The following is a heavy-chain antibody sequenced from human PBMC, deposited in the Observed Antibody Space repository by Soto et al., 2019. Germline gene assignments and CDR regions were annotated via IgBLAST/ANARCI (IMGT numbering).Heavy chain of an antibody. D-gene: IGHD3-22*01. CDR2: ISYDGSNK. CDR1: GFTFSSYG. CDR3: VRFGTYYDTSGFLH. Sequence: GGSLRLSCAASGFTFSSYGMHWVRRAPCKGLEWVAVISYDGSNKYYADSVKGRFNISRDNSTNTLYLQMNSLRAEDTAVYYCVRFGTYYDTSGFLHWGQGTLVTVSS. J-gene: IGHJ4*02. V-gene: IGHV3-30*03.